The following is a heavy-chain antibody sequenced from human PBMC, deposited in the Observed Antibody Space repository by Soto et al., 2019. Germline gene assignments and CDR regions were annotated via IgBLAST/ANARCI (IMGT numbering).Heavy chain of an antibody. CDR1: GYSISSGYY. CDR2: IYHSGST. Sequence: SLTCAVSGYSISSGYYWGWIRQPPGKGLEWIGSIYHSGSTYYNPSLKSRVTISVDTSKNQFSLRLSSVTAADTAVYYCAREGSSGYNPNYYYGTDVWGQGTTVTVSS. J-gene: IGHJ6*02. V-gene: IGHV4-38-2*02. CDR3: AREGSSGYNPNYYYGTDV. D-gene: IGHD6-19*01.